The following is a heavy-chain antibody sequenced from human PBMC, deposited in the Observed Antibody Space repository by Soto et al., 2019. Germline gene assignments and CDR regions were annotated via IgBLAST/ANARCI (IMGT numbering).Heavy chain of an antibody. CDR2: IWHDGGNK. CDR1: GFPFSSYG. Sequence: QVQLVESGGGVVQPGRSLRLSCAASGFPFSSYGMHWVRQAPGQGLEWVAFIWHDGGNKFYAESVKGRFTISRDNSKNTLYLQMTSLSAEDTAMYYCARDGDVNTGFGKDYWGQGTLVTVSS. J-gene: IGHJ4*02. D-gene: IGHD3-16*01. V-gene: IGHV3-33*01. CDR3: ARDGDVNTGFGKDY.